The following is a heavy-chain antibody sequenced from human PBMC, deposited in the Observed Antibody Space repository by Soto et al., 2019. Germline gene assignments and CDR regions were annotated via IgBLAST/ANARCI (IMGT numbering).Heavy chain of an antibody. V-gene: IGHV3-30-3*01. CDR1: GFTFSSNP. D-gene: IGHD2-15*01. CDR3: AKEGYCRGGSCSIFDY. Sequence: QVQLVESGGGVVQPGRSLRLSCAASGFTFSSNPMHWVRQAPGKGLEWVAVISFDGSNKYYADSVKGRFTNSRDNSKNTLYLQVNSLRAEDTAVYYCAKEGYCRGGSCSIFDYWGQGTLVTVSS. J-gene: IGHJ4*02. CDR2: ISFDGSNK.